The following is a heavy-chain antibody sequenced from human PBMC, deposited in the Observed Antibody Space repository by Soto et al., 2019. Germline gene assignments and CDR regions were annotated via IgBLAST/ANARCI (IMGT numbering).Heavy chain of an antibody. CDR1: GFTFSNYE. CDR2: ISSVGSTT. V-gene: IGHV3-48*03. J-gene: IGHJ4*02. D-gene: IGHD5-12*01. CDR3: AKVATNINNFDY. Sequence: GGSLRLSCAASGFTFSNYEMNWVRQPPGKGLEWLSYISSVGSTTFYADSVKSRFTISRDNARNVLYLQMNSPRAEDTAVYYCAKVATNINNFDYWGQGTLVTVSS.